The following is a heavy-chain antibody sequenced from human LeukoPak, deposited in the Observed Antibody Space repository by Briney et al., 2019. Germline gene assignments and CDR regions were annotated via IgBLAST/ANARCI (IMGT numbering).Heavy chain of an antibody. CDR1: GYTFTSYD. V-gene: IGHV1-8*01. CDR2: MNPNSGNT. J-gene: IGHJ4*02. D-gene: IGHD5-12*01. CDR3: ARVFGRWLRGYFDY. Sequence: ASVNVSCKASGYTFTSYDINWVRQATGQGLEWMGWMNPNSGNTGYAQKFQGRVTMTRNTSISTAYMELSSLRASDTAMYYCARVFGRWLRGYFDYWGQGALVTVSS.